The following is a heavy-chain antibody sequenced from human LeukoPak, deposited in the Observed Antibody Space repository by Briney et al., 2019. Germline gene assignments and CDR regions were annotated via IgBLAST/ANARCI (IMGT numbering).Heavy chain of an antibody. D-gene: IGHD6-19*01. Sequence: GGSLRLSCAASGFTFSSYWMSWVRQAPGKGLEWVANIKQDGSEKYYVDSVKGRFTISRDNAKNSLYLQMNSLRAEDTAVYYCARDGIERIAVAGTGYYYYYMDVWGKGTTVTVSS. CDR3: ARDGIERIAVAGTGYYYYYMDV. CDR2: IKQDGSEK. J-gene: IGHJ6*03. V-gene: IGHV3-7*01. CDR1: GFTFSSYW.